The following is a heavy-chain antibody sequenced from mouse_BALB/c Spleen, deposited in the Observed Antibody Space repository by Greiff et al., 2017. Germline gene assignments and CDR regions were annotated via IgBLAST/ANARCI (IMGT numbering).Heavy chain of an antibody. J-gene: IGHJ4*01. CDR3: AGGNGAMDY. CDR1: GFAFSSYD. Sequence: EVKLMESGGGLVKPGGSLKLSCAASGFAFSSYDMSWVRQTPEKRLEWVAYISSGGGSTYYPDTVKGRFTISRDNAKNTLYLQMSSLKSEDTAMYYCAGGNGAMDYWGQGTSVTVSS. CDR2: ISSGGGST. V-gene: IGHV5-12-1*01. D-gene: IGHD2-1*01.